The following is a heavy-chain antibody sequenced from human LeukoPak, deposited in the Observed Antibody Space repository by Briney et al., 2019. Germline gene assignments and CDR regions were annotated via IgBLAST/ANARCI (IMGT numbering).Heavy chain of an antibody. D-gene: IGHD4-17*01. J-gene: IGHJ4*02. V-gene: IGHV3-30*02. CDR1: GFTFSSYG. CDR2: IRYDGSNK. CDR3: AKDPTTVTTLASPLPVDY. Sequence: HPGGSLRLSCAASGFTFSSYGMHWVRQAPGKGLEWVAFIRYDGSNKYYADSVKGRFTISRDNSKNTLYLQMNSLRAEDTAVYYCAKDPTTVTTLASPLPVDYWGQGTLVTVSS.